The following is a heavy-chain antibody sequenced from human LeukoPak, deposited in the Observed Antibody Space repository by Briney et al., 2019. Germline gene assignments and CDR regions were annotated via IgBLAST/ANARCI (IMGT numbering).Heavy chain of an antibody. Sequence: PSETLSLTCAVYGGSFNGYYWSWIRQPPGKGLEWIGEINHSGSTNYNPSLKSRVTISVDTSKNQFSPKLSSVTAADTAVYYCARGAVGATRFYYYYGMDVWGQGTTVTVSS. D-gene: IGHD1-26*01. CDR2: INHSGST. CDR3: ARGAVGATRFYYYYGMDV. CDR1: GGSFNGYY. J-gene: IGHJ6*02. V-gene: IGHV4-34*01.